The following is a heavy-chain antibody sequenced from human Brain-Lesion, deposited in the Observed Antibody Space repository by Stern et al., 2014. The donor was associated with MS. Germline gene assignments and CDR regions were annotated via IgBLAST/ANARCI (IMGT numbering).Heavy chain of an antibody. Sequence: QVQLVQSGPGLVKPSETLSLTCTVSGGSISSSSYYWGWIRQPPGKGLEWIGSIYYRGSTYYNPSLKSRVTLSMDTSKNQFSLRRSSVTAADTAVYFCAKLWLGELPESPFDYWGQGTLVTVSS. CDR1: GGSISSSSYY. V-gene: IGHV4-39*01. CDR3: AKLWLGELPESPFDY. CDR2: IYYRGST. J-gene: IGHJ4*02. D-gene: IGHD3-10*01.